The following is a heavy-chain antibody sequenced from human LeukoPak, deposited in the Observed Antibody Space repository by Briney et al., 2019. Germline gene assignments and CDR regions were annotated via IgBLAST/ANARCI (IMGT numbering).Heavy chain of an antibody. Sequence: ASVKVSCKASGYTFTSYYMHWVRQAPGQGLEWMGIINPSGGSTSYAQKFQGRVTMTRDTSTNTVYMELSSLRSEDTAVHFCARATLSDYYFNYWGQGTQVTVSS. CDR3: ARATLSDYYFNY. CDR1: GYTFTSYY. CDR2: INPSGGST. V-gene: IGHV1-46*01. J-gene: IGHJ4*02.